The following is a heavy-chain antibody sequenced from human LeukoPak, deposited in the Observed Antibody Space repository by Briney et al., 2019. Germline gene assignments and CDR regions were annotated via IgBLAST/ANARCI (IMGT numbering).Heavy chain of an antibody. CDR1: GGSISSSNW. D-gene: IGHD6-6*01. V-gene: IGHV4-4*02. CDR2: IYHSGST. CDR3: ARGLSREYSSSPDAFDI. Sequence: SETLSLTCAVSGGSISSSNWWSWVRQPPGKGLEWIGEIYHSGSTNYNPSLKSRVTISVDTSKNQFSLKLSSVTAADTAVYYCARGLSREYSSSPDAFDIWGQGTMVTVSS. J-gene: IGHJ3*02.